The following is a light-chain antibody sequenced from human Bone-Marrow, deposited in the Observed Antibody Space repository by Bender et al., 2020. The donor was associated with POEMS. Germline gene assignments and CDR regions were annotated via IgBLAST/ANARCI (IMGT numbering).Light chain of an antibody. Sequence: QSALTQPASVSGSPGQSITISCTGTSSDVGNYNLVSWYQQHPGKAPKLIILEGDRRPAGVSSRFCGSRSGNTASLTISALLTADESDYYCCSYAGDYTWVFGGGTKLTVL. CDR1: SSDVGNYNL. CDR2: EGD. V-gene: IGLV2-23*01. CDR3: CSYAGDYTWV. J-gene: IGLJ3*02.